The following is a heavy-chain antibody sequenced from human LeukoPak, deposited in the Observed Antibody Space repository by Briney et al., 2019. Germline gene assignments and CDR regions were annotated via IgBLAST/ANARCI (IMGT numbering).Heavy chain of an antibody. J-gene: IGHJ4*02. CDR2: IKSKTDGGTT. CDR3: TTAIRGYSYGYFDY. D-gene: IGHD5-18*01. Sequence: GGSLRLSCAASGFTFSNAWMSWVRQAPGKGLEWVGRIKSKTDGGTTDYAVPVKGGFTISSDDSKNTLYLQMNSLKTEDTAVYYCTTAIRGYSYGYFDYWGQGTLVTVSS. CDR1: GFTFSNAW. V-gene: IGHV3-15*01.